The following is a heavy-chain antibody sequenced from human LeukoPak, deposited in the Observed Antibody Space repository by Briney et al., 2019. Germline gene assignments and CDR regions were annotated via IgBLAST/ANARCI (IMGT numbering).Heavy chain of an antibody. J-gene: IGHJ5*02. D-gene: IGHD1-14*01. CDR2: IYYSGST. CDR1: GGSISGYY. Sequence: SETLSLTRTVSGGSISGYYWTWIRLPPGRGLEWIGYIYYSGSTTYNPSLKSRVTISVDTSNNQFSLKLRSVTAADTAVYYCARAALPGITGWFAPWGQGTLVTVSS. V-gene: IGHV4-59*01. CDR3: ARAALPGITGWFAP.